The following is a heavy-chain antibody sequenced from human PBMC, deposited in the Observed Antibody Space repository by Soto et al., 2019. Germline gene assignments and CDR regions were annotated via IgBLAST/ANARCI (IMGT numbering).Heavy chain of an antibody. CDR2: IYHSGST. V-gene: IGHV4-4*02. Sequence: PSETLSLTCAVSGGSISSSNWWSWVRQPPGKGLEWIGEIYHSGSTNYNPSLKSRVTISVDKSKNQFSLKLSSVTAADTAVYYCARSIVVVPAAMGYFDYWGQGTLVTVSS. J-gene: IGHJ4*02. CDR1: GGSISSSNW. CDR3: ARSIVVVPAAMGYFDY. D-gene: IGHD2-2*01.